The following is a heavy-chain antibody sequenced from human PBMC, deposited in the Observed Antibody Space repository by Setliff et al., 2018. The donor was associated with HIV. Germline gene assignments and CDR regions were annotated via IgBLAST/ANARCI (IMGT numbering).Heavy chain of an antibody. CDR3: ARGHCSGTNCYGVDYYGMDV. J-gene: IGHJ6*02. Sequence: PSETLSLTCAVSGGSNSSDNWWTWVRQPPGKGLEWIGEIYHSEYTNYNASLKSRVSMSVDKSKNQFSLKLTSVTAADTAVYYCARGHCSGTNCYGVDYYGMDVWGQGTTVTVSS. D-gene: IGHD2-2*01. V-gene: IGHV4-4*02. CDR2: IYHSEYT. CDR1: GGSNSSDNW.